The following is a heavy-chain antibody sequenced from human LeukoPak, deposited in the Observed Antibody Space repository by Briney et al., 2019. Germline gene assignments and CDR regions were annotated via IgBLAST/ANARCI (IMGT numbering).Heavy chain of an antibody. V-gene: IGHV4-59*01. CDR2: IYYSGST. CDR1: GASITTYY. Sequence: SETLSLTCTVSGASITTYYWSWIRQPPWKGLEWIGYIYYSGSTNYNPSLKSRVTISVDTSKRQFSLKLRSVTAADTAVYYCARDRAYFDYWGQGTLVTVSS. CDR3: ARDRAYFDY. J-gene: IGHJ4*02.